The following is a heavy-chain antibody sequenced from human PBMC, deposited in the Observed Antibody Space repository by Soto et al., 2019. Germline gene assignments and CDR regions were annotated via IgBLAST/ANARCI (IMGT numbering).Heavy chain of an antibody. Sequence: WGSLRLSCAASGFTFSSYTMNWVRQAPGKGLEWVSSISGGSAYIYYADSVKGRFTISRDNAKSSLSLQMNSLRAEDTAVYYCAREGPGRGIDVWGQGTTVTVSS. CDR3: AREGPGRGIDV. V-gene: IGHV3-21*01. J-gene: IGHJ6*02. D-gene: IGHD3-10*01. CDR2: ISGGSAYI. CDR1: GFTFSSYT.